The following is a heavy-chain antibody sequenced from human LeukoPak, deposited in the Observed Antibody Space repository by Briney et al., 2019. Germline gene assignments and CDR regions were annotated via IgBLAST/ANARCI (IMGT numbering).Heavy chain of an antibody. Sequence: GESLKISCKGSGYSFTSYWIGWVRQMPGKGLEWMGIIYPDDSETNYSPSFQGQVSMSVDESITTAYLQWSSLKASDTAIYYCARQAYGSHFDAFDIWGQGTMVTVSS. CDR2: IYPDDSET. J-gene: IGHJ3*02. CDR1: GYSFTSYW. V-gene: IGHV5-51*01. CDR3: ARQAYGSHFDAFDI. D-gene: IGHD3-22*01.